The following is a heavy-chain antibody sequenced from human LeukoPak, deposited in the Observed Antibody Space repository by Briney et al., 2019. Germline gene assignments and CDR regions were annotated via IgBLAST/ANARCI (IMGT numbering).Heavy chain of an antibody. CDR2: FDPEDGET. Sequence: APVKVSCKASGYTLSALSIHWVRQAPGKGLEWVGGFDPEDGETISAQNFQGRVTMTEDTSTDTAYMELSRLRSEDTAVYYCATGEGATITFDIWGQGAMVTVSS. CDR3: ATGEGATITFDI. CDR1: GYTLSALS. V-gene: IGHV1-24*01. D-gene: IGHD1-26*01. J-gene: IGHJ3*02.